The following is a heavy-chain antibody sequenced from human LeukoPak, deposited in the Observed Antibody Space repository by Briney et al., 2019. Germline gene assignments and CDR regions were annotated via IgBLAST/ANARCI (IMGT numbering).Heavy chain of an antibody. V-gene: IGHV6-1*01. CDR2: TFYMSKWYN. J-gene: IGHJ3*02. D-gene: IGHD1-26*01. CDR1: GDSVSSNSAA. Sequence: SQTLSLTCAISGDSVSSNSAAWNWIRQSPSRGLEWLGRTFYMSKWYNDYAESVKSRITINPDTSKNQFSLKLSSVTAADTAVYYCARGDRRPIVGATRARAFDIWGQGTMVTVSS. CDR3: ARGDRRPIVGATRARAFDI.